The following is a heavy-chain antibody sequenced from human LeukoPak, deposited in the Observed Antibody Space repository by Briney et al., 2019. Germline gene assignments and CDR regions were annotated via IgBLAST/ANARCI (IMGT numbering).Heavy chain of an antibody. CDR1: GFTFSSYS. Sequence: GGSLRLSCAASGFTFSSYSMNWVRQAPGKGLEWVSSISSSSSYRYYADSVKGRFTISRDNAKNSLYLQMNSLRAEDTAVYYCATACGGSCYSGDYWGQGTLVTVSS. CDR2: ISSSSSYR. D-gene: IGHD2-15*01. CDR3: ATACGGSCYSGDY. V-gene: IGHV3-21*01. J-gene: IGHJ4*02.